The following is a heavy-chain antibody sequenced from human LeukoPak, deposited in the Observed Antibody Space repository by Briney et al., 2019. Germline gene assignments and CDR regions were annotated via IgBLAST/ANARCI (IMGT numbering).Heavy chain of an antibody. D-gene: IGHD3-22*01. CDR2: ISGSGGST. CDR3: AGDLYYYDSSGGDY. CDR1: GFTFSSYA. V-gene: IGHV3-23*01. J-gene: IGHJ4*02. Sequence: PGGSLRLSCAASGFTFSSYAMSWVRQAPGKGLEWVSAISGSGGSTYYADSVKGRFTISRDNSKNTLYLQMNSLRAEDTAVYYCAGDLYYYDSSGGDYWGQGTLVTVSS.